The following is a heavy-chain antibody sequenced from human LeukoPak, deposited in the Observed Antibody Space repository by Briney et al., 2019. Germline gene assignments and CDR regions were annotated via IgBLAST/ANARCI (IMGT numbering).Heavy chain of an antibody. D-gene: IGHD2-21*02. CDR1: GYTFTSYY. Sequence: ASVKVSCKASGYTFTSYYMHWVRQAPGQGLEWMGIINPSSGSTSYAQKFQGRVTVTRDTSTSTVYMELSSLRSEDTAVYYCARVAEPTYCGGDCPKYYFDYWGQGTLVTVSS. CDR3: ARVAEPTYCGGDCPKYYFDY. J-gene: IGHJ4*02. V-gene: IGHV1-46*01. CDR2: INPSSGST.